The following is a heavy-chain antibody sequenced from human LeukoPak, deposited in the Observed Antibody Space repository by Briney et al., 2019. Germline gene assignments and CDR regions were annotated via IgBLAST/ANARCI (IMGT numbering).Heavy chain of an antibody. CDR3: AKDESPRVRGVMVDY. Sequence: GGSLRLSCAASGFTFSSYGMHWVRQAPGKGLEWVAVIWYGGSNKYYADCVKGRFTISRDNSKNTLYLQMNSLRAEDTAVYYCAKDESPRVRGVMVDYWGQGTLVTVSS. CDR2: IWYGGSNK. J-gene: IGHJ4*02. D-gene: IGHD3-10*01. V-gene: IGHV3-30*02. CDR1: GFTFSSYG.